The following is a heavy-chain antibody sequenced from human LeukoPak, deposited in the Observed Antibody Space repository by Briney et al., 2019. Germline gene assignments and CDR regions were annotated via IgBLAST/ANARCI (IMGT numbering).Heavy chain of an antibody. Sequence: TGGSLRLSCAASGFTFSSYGMHWVRQAPGKGLEWVAFIRYDGSNKYYADSVKGRFTISRDNSKNTLYLQMNSLRAEDTAVYYCAKSVGLRLYYFDYWGQGTLVTVSS. CDR3: AKSVGLRLYYFDY. J-gene: IGHJ4*02. V-gene: IGHV3-30*02. CDR2: IRYDGSNK. D-gene: IGHD5-12*01. CDR1: GFTFSSYG.